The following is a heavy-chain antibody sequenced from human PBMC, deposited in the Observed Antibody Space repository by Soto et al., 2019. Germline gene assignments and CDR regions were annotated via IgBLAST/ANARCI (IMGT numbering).Heavy chain of an antibody. CDR1: GASISSSNW. CDR2: IYHGGGT. D-gene: IGHD4-17*01. V-gene: IGHV4-4*02. CDR3: ARGVRYGDYVY. J-gene: IGHJ4*02. Sequence: SETLSLTCAVSGASISSSNWWTWVRQPPGKGLEWIGEIYHGGGTNYNPSLKSRVTISVDKSKNQFSLHLSSVIAADTAVYFCARGVRYGDYVYWRQGTLVTVSS.